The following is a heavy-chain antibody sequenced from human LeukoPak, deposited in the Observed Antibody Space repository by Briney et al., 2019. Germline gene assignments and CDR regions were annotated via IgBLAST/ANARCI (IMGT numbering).Heavy chain of an antibody. CDR1: GFTTYA. D-gene: IGHD3-10*01. V-gene: IGHV3-23*01. CDR2: ITGRSEDT. CDR3: AAFPRSAVRGINMEPIDY. Sequence: GGSLRLSCAVSGFTTYAMTWVRQAPGKGLEWVSAITGRSEDTYYADSVKGRFTISRDISKNTLSLQMNSLRVEDTAVYYCAAFPRSAVRGINMEPIDYWGQGTLVTVSS. J-gene: IGHJ4*02.